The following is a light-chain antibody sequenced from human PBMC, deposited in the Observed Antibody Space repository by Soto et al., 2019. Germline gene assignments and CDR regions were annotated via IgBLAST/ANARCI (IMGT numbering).Light chain of an antibody. CDR2: ENN. CDR1: SSNIGNNY. V-gene: IGLV1-51*02. Sequence: QSVLTQPPSVSAAPGQKVTISCSGSSSNIGNNYVSWYQQLPGTAPKLLIYENNKRPSGIPDRFSGSKSGTSATLGITGLRTGDEADYYCGTWDSSLTIGGFGGGTKVTVL. J-gene: IGLJ3*02. CDR3: GTWDSSLTIGG.